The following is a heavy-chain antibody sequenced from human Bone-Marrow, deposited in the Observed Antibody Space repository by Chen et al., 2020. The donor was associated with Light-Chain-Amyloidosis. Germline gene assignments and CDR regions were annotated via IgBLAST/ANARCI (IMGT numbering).Heavy chain of an antibody. CDR2: IYPDDSDA. J-gene: IGHJ4*02. CDR1: GYTFPNYW. D-gene: IGHD5-12*01. CDR3: VRRRDGYNFDY. Sequence: EVQLEQSGPEVKKPGESLKISCKGSGYTFPNYWIGWVRQMPGNGLEWMGVIYPDDSDARSCPSFEGHGTNSADKSITTAYLQWRSLKSSDTAVYDCVRRRDGYNFDYWGQGTLVTVSS. V-gene: IGHV5-51*01.